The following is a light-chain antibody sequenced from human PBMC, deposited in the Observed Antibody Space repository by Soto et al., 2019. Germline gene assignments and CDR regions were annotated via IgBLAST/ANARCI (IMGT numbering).Light chain of an antibody. V-gene: IGKV1-5*01. Sequence: DIQMTQSPSTLSASVGDRVSITCRASQNIDKWLAWYQQKPQKAPKLLIFDASTLESGVPPRLSGSGSGTEFTLTISSLQPDDFATYYCQQYNTYQGTFGPGTKVDIK. J-gene: IGKJ1*01. CDR2: DAS. CDR1: QNIDKW. CDR3: QQYNTYQGT.